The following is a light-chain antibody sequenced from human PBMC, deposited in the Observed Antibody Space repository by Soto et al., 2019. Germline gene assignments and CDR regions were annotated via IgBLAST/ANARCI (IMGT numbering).Light chain of an antibody. Sequence: EIVLTQSPGTGSLSPGERATLSCRASQSVDSIYLGWDRQKPGQAPRLLIFGASTRATGIPDRFSGSGSGTDFTLTISRLEPEDVAVYYCQHFGRSLYTFGQGTKLEIK. CDR3: QHFGRSLYT. J-gene: IGKJ2*01. CDR1: QSVDSIY. V-gene: IGKV3-20*01. CDR2: GAS.